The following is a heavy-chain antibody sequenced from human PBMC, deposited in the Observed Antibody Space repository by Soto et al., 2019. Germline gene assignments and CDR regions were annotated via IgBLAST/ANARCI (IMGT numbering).Heavy chain of an antibody. CDR2: IYYSGST. Sequence: VQLQESGPGLVKPSETLSLTCTVSGGSISSYYWSWIRQPPGKGLEWIGYIYYSGSTNYNPALMSRVTISVDTSQNAFFLKLSSVTAADTAVYYCARDRRAYCTNGVCEWFDPWGQGTLVTVSS. CDR1: GGSISSYY. D-gene: IGHD2-8*01. J-gene: IGHJ5*02. CDR3: ARDRRAYCTNGVCEWFDP. V-gene: IGHV4-59*01.